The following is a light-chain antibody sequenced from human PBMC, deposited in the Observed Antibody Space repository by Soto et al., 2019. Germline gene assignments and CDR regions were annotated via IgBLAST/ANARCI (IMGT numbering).Light chain of an antibody. J-gene: IGKJ4*01. CDR3: QQYDSLPLT. CDR1: EHINNY. Sequence: DIQMTQSPPSLSASVGDRVTITCQASEHINNYLNWYQQIPGKAPKLLIYDASNLAAGAPSRFSGSRSGTAFTFAISGLQPDDVATYYCQQYDSLPLTFGGGTKVDIK. CDR2: DAS. V-gene: IGKV1-33*01.